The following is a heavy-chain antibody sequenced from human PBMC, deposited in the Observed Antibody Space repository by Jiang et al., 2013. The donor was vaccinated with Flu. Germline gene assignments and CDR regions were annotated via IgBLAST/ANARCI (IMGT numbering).Heavy chain of an antibody. CDR2: IHYSGHT. J-gene: IGHJ4*02. V-gene: IGHV4-39*01. CDR3: AGLRYTNAWPIDS. D-gene: IGHD5-18*01. Sequence: PGLVKPSETLSLNCTVSADSIITNTYYWGWIRQPPGRGPEWVASIHYSGHTYYSPSLKSRITMSVDTSRRQFSLQLTSVTAADTAVYYCAGLRYTNAWPIDSWGQGTLVTVSS. CDR1: ADSIITNTYY.